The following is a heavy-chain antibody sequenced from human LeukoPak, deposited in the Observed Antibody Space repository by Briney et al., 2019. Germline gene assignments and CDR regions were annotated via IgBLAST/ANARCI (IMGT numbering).Heavy chain of an antibody. V-gene: IGHV3-23*01. Sequence: GGSLRISCAASGFTFSNYAMSWVRQAPGKGLEWVSGISGSGGSTYYADSVKGRFTISRDNSQNTLYLQMSSLRAEDTAVYYCAKGDTHYYGSSGYYYWGQGTLVTVSS. D-gene: IGHD3-22*01. CDR3: AKGDTHYYGSSGYYY. J-gene: IGHJ4*02. CDR1: GFTFSNYA. CDR2: ISGSGGST.